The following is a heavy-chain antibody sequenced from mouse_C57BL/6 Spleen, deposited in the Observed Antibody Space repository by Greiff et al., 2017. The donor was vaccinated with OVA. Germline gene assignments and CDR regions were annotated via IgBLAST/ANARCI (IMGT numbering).Heavy chain of an antibody. CDR3: ARHRDDYAFAY. D-gene: IGHD2-4*01. Sequence: EVQGVESGGDLVKPGGSLKLSCAASGFTFSSYGMSWVRQTPDKRLEWVATISSGGSYTYYPDSVKGRFTISRDNAKNTLYLQMSSLKSEDTAMYYCARHRDDYAFAYWGQGTLVTVSA. V-gene: IGHV5-6*01. J-gene: IGHJ3*01. CDR2: ISSGGSYT. CDR1: GFTFSSYG.